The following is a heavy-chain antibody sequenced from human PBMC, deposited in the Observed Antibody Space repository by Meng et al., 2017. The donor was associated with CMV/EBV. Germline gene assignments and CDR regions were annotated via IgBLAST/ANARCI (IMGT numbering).Heavy chain of an antibody. D-gene: IGHD3-10*01. CDR1: GGSFSGYY. V-gene: IGHV4-34*01. J-gene: IGHJ4*02. CDR3: ARESMVRGED. Sequence: VQLPQWGAGLLKPSETLSLTCAVYGGSFSGYYWSWIRQPPGKGLEWIGEINHSGSTNYNPSLKSRVTISVDTPKNQFSLKLSSVTAADTAVYYCARESMVRGEDWGQGTLVTVSS. CDR2: INHSGST.